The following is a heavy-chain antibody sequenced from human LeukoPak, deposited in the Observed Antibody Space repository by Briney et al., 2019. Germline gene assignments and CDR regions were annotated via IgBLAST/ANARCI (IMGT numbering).Heavy chain of an antibody. V-gene: IGHV3-74*01. Sequence: GGSLRLSCAASGFTFSSYWMHWVRQAAGKGLVWVSRINSDGSSTSYADSVKGRFTISRDNAKNTLYLQMNSLRAEDTAVYYCARDRDSGSPEGDWFDPWGQGTLVTVSS. D-gene: IGHD1-26*01. CDR1: GFTFSSYW. J-gene: IGHJ5*02. CDR3: ARDRDSGSPEGDWFDP. CDR2: INSDGSST.